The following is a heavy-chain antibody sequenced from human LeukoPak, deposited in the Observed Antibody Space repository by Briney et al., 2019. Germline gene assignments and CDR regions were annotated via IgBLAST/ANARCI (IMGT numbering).Heavy chain of an antibody. CDR2: ISWNSGSI. CDR1: GLTFDDYA. V-gene: IGHV3-9*03. Sequence: PGGSLRLSCAASGLTFDDYAMHWVRQAPGKGLEWVSGISWNSGSIGYADSVKGRFTISRDNAKNSLYLQMNSLRAEDMALYYCAKDIGSGYYYYMDVWGKGTTVTVSS. D-gene: IGHD3-10*01. J-gene: IGHJ6*03. CDR3: AKDIGSGYYYYMDV.